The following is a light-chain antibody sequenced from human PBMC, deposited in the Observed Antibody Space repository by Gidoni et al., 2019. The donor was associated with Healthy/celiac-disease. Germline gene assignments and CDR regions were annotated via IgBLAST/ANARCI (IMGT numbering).Light chain of an antibody. CDR2: LGS. V-gene: IGKV2-28*01. J-gene: IGKJ3*01. CDR1: QSLLHSNGYNY. CDR3: MQALQTPFT. Sequence: DIVMTQSPLSLPVTPGEPASISCRSSQSLLHSNGYNYLDWYLQKPGQSPQLLIYLGSNRASGVPDRFSGRGSGTDFTLKISRVEAEDVGVYYCMQALQTPFTFXPXTEVDIK.